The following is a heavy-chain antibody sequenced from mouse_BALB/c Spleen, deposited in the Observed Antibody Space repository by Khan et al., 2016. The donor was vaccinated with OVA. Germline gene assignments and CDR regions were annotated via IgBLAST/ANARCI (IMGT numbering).Heavy chain of an antibody. V-gene: IGHV1-5*01. CDR1: GYTFTSYW. J-gene: IGHJ3*01. Sequence: VRLQHSGTVLARPGTSVKMSCKASGYTFTSYWMHWVKQRPGQGLEWIGAIYPGNSDTSYTQKFTGKATLTAVTSTSTAYMELSSLTNEDSAVYCCRRFGYHFAYWGQGTLVTVSA. CDR3: RRFGYHFAY. CDR2: IYPGNSDT. D-gene: IGHD2-2*01.